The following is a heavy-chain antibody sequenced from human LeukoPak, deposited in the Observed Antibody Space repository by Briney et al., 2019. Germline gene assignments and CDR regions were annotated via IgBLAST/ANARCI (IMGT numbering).Heavy chain of an antibody. Sequence: TVNVSCKASGGSFSSYTICWVRQDPGRELEWMGGIIPIIGIANYAQKFQGRVTITADKSTSTAYMELSSLRSEDTAVYYCARARYYDFWSGYSYYYGMDVWGQGTTVTVSS. CDR2: IIPIIGIA. V-gene: IGHV1-69*17. J-gene: IGHJ6*02. CDR1: GGSFSSYT. D-gene: IGHD3-3*01. CDR3: ARARYYDFWSGYSYYYGMDV.